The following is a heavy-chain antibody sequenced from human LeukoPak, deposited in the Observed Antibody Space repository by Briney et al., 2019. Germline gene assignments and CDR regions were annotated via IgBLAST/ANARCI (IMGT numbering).Heavy chain of an antibody. Sequence: SETLSLTCTVSGGSISSYYWSWIRQPLGKGLEWIGYIHSSGTTHYSPSLESRVTMSVDTSKNQFSLKLTSVTAADTAVYYCARHHRNSYGGTCFDSWGQGTLVTVSS. D-gene: IGHD3-16*01. J-gene: IGHJ4*02. CDR2: IHSSGTT. CDR3: ARHHRNSYGGTCFDS. V-gene: IGHV4-4*09. CDR1: GGSISSYY.